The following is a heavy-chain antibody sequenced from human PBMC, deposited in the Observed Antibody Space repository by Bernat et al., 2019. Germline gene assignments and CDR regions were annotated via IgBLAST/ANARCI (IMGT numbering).Heavy chain of an antibody. CDR1: GFTFSSYP. V-gene: IGHV3-30*04. D-gene: IGHD3-22*01. J-gene: IGHJ4*02. Sequence: QVQLVESGGGVVQPGRSLRLSCAASGFTFSSYPMHWVRQAPDKGLEWVAVIFYDGGNKFYADSVTGRFTISRDNSKNTLYLQINSLRAEDTAVYYCARIPSPEMIVVGPHPQPPFDYWGQGTLVTVSS. CDR3: ARIPSPEMIVVGPHPQPPFDY. CDR2: IFYDGGNK.